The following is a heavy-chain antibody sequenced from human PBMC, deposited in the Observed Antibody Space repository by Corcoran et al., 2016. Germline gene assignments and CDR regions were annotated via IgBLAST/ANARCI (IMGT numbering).Heavy chain of an antibody. CDR3: ARDLIVVVPAAVRGVGMDV. CDR2: IWYDGSNK. Sequence: QVQLVESGGGVVQPGRSLRLSCAASGFTFSSYGMHWVRQAPGKGLEWVAVIWYDGSNKYYADSVKGRFTISRDNSKNTVYLQMNSLRAEDTAWYYCARDLIVVVPAAVRGVGMDVWGQGTTVTVSS. CDR1: GFTFSSYG. J-gene: IGHJ6*02. V-gene: IGHV3-33*01. D-gene: IGHD2-2*01.